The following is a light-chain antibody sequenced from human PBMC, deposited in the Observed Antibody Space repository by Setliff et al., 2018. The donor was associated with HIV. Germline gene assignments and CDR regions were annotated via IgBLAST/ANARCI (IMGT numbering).Light chain of an antibody. Sequence: ELTQPPSVSVSPGQTASITCSGDKLGDKYACWYQQKPGQSPVLVVYQDSKRPSGIPERFSGSNSGNTATLTISGTQAMDEADYYCCSSAGTYTSFFVFGTGTKVTVL. CDR1: KLGDKY. CDR3: CSSAGTYTSFFV. J-gene: IGLJ1*01. V-gene: IGLV3-1*01. CDR2: QDS.